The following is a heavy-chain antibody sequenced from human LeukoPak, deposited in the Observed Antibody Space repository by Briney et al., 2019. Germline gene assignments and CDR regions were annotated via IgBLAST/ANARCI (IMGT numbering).Heavy chain of an antibody. V-gene: IGHV3-7*01. D-gene: IGHD6-13*01. CDR1: GFTFSSYW. CDR2: IKQDGSEK. CDR3: ARVSSAAGYSYYYGMDV. J-gene: IGHJ6*04. Sequence: GGSLRLSCAASGFTFSSYWMSWVRQAPGKGLEWVANIKQDGSEKYYVDSVKGRFTISRDNAKKSLYLQMNSLRVEDTAVYYCARVSSAAGYSYYYGMDVWGKGTTVTVSS.